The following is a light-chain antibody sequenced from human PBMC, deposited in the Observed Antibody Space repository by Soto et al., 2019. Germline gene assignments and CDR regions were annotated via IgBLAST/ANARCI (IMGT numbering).Light chain of an antibody. CDR2: GAS. CDR1: QSVSSSY. Sequence: EIRLSQSPGTLSLSQGERATLSCRASQSVSSSYLAWYQQKPGQAPRLLIYGASSRATGIPDRFSGSGSGTDFTLTITRLEPEDFALYYCQQYGSSPPTLGQGTMVDI. CDR3: QQYGSSPPT. J-gene: IGKJ1*01. V-gene: IGKV3-20*01.